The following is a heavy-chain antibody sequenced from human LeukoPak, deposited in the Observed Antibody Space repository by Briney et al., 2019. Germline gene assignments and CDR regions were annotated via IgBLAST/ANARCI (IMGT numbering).Heavy chain of an antibody. CDR2: IFICGNT. V-gene: IGHV4-4*07. CDR3: ARASGVSGVDV. Sequence: SETLSLTCTVSGASVRDFYWGWLRQPAGKGLEWIGRIFICGNTDYNPSLKSRVTLSADTSRNQFSLRLRFVTAADTGVYYCARASGVSGVDVWGRGTMVTVS. CDR1: GASVRDFY. D-gene: IGHD7-27*01. J-gene: IGHJ6*02.